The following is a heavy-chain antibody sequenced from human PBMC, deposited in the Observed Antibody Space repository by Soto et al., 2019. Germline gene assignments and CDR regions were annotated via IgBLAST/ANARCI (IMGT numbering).Heavy chain of an antibody. J-gene: IGHJ6*03. V-gene: IGHV1-18*01. D-gene: IGHD3-10*01. Sequence: QVQLVQSGAEVKKPGASVKVSCKASGYTFTSHGISWVRQAPGQGLEWMGWISANNGDTNYAQKFQGRVTVTTDTSTSTGYMELRSLRSEDTAVYSCARMVRGSNIDYYYYMDVWGIGTTVTVSS. CDR1: GYTFTSHG. CDR3: ARMVRGSNIDYYYYMDV. CDR2: ISANNGDT.